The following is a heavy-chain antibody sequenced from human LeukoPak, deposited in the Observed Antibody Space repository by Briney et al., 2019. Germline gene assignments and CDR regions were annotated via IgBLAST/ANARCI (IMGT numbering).Heavy chain of an antibody. V-gene: IGHV3-48*03. Sequence: PGGSLRLSCAASGFTLSNYEVNWVRQAPGKGLEWLSYISSSGSKTHYTDPVKGRFTISRDNAENSVYLQMNSLGAEDTAVYYCSVMHRYYDGSGYWVQWGQGTLVTVSS. J-gene: IGHJ4*02. CDR2: ISSSGSKT. CDR1: GFTLSNYE. CDR3: SVMHRYYDGSGYWVQ. D-gene: IGHD3-22*01.